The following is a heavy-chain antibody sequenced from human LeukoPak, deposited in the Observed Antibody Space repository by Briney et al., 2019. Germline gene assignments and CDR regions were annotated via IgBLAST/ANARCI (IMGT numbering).Heavy chain of an antibody. Sequence: GGSLKISCKGSGYSFTTYWIAWVRQMPGKGLEWMGIIYPDDSETKYHPSFQGHVTISVDKSINTAYLQWSSLKASDTAMYYCARGPQGAIFDYWGQGTLVIVSS. V-gene: IGHV5-51*01. D-gene: IGHD3-16*01. CDR1: GYSFTTYW. CDR2: IYPDDSET. J-gene: IGHJ4*02. CDR3: ARGPQGAIFDY.